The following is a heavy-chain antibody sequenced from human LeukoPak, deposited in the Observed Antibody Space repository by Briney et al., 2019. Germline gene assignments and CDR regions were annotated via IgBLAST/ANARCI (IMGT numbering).Heavy chain of an antibody. J-gene: IGHJ3*02. Sequence: ASVKVSCKASGYTFTGYYMHWVRQAPGQGREWMGWINPNSGGTNYAQKFQGRVTMTRDTSISTAYMELSRLRSDDTAVYYCARVARYYDSSGYHKTYAFDIWGQGTMVTVSS. CDR3: ARVARYYDSSGYHKTYAFDI. D-gene: IGHD3-22*01. CDR1: GYTFTGYY. V-gene: IGHV1-2*02. CDR2: INPNSGGT.